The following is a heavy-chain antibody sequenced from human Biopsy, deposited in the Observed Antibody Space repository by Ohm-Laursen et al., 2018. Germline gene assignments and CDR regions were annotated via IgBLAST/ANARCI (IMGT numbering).Heavy chain of an antibody. CDR2: SNTDGSHT. CDR3: ARDASQGFDS. V-gene: IGHV3-74*01. J-gene: IGHJ5*01. Sequence: GSLRLSCTASGFTFNNYWMHWVHQAPGKGLVWVSRSNTDGSHTNYADSVKGRFTTSTDNAKNTLYLYMSSLTVEDTAVYFCARDASQGFDSWGQGTLVTVSS. CDR1: GFTFNNYW.